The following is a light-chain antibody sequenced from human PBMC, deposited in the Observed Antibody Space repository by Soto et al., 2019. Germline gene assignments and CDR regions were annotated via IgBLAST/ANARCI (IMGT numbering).Light chain of an antibody. V-gene: IGLV6-57*03. Sequence: NFMLTQPHSVSESPGKAVTFSCTRSSDGIASNYVQWYQQRPGSAPTNVIFENNQRPSGVPARFSGSIDSSSNSASLTISGLKTEDEADYYCQSYDNNSRVVFDGGTKLTVL. CDR1: SDGIASNY. CDR3: QSYDNNSRVV. CDR2: ENN. J-gene: IGLJ3*02.